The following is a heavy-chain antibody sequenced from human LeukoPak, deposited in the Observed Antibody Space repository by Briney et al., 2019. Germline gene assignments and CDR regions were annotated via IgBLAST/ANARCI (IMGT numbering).Heavy chain of an antibody. CDR1: GFTVSSNY. D-gene: IGHD6-13*01. CDR2: IYSGGST. V-gene: IGHV3-53*01. J-gene: IGHJ5*02. Sequence: GGSLRLSCAASGFTVSSNYMSWVRQAPGKGLEWVSVIYSGGSTYYADSVKGRFTICRDNSKNTLYLQMNSLRAEDTAVYYCARVWAAAQGGPWFDPWGQGTLVTVSS. CDR3: ARVWAAAQGGPWFDP.